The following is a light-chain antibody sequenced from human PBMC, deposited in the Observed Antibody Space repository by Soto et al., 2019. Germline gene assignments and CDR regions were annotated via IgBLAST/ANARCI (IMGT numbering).Light chain of an antibody. CDR3: LQYDNWPPAT. CDR1: QSVSSSY. J-gene: IGKJ5*01. V-gene: IGKV3-20*01. Sequence: EIVLTQSPGTLSLSPGERAILSCRASQSVSSSYLAWYRQKPGQAPRLLIYDASNRATGIPARFSGSGSGTDFTLAISSLEPEDFAVYYCLQYDNWPPATFGQGTRLEIK. CDR2: DAS.